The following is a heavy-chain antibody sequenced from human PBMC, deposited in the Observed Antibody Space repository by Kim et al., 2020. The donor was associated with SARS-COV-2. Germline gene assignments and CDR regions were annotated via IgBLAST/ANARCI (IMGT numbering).Heavy chain of an antibody. CDR1: GFTFNSYA. Sequence: GGSLRLSCAASGFTFNSYAMSWVRQAPGKGLEWVAVISGSGDNTCYADSVKGRFTISRDNSKNTLYLQMNSLRAEDTAVYYCAKSTFDIVVVPAAPELDYWGQGTLVTVSS. CDR2: ISGSGDNT. CDR3: AKSTFDIVVVPAAPELDY. D-gene: IGHD2-2*01. J-gene: IGHJ4*02. V-gene: IGHV3-23*01.